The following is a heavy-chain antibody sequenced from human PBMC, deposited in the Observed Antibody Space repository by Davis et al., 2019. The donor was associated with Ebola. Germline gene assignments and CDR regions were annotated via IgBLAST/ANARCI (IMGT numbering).Heavy chain of an antibody. CDR1: GFIYSNYG. CDR3: AKWSGYYFNYYGMDV. CDR2: ISSSGSTI. Sequence: GESLKISCAASGFIYSNYGMHWVRQAPGKGLEWVSYISSSGSTIYYADSVKGRFTISRDNAKNSLYLQMNSLRAEDTAVYYCAKWSGYYFNYYGMDVWGQGTTVTVSS. D-gene: IGHD3-3*01. V-gene: IGHV3-48*03. J-gene: IGHJ6*02.